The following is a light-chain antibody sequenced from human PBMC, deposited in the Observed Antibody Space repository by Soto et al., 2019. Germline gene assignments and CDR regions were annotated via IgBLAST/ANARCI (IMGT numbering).Light chain of an antibody. CDR2: GAA. CDR3: QQYNNWPRT. V-gene: IGKV3-15*01. J-gene: IGKJ1*01. Sequence: EIVMTQSPVILSVSPGERATLSCRASQSVGTNLAWYQQKPGQAPRLLISGAATRATGIPARFSGRGSGTEFTLTVSSLQSEDFEVYYCQQYNNWPRTLGQGTKVDI. CDR1: QSVGTN.